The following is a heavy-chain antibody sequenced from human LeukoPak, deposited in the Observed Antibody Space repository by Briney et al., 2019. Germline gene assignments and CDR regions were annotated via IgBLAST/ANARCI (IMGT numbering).Heavy chain of an antibody. CDR3: ARGGSSWLFDY. CDR2: IYYSGST. CDR1: GGSISSGGYY. D-gene: IGHD6-13*01. J-gene: IGHJ4*02. Sequence: SDTLSLTCTVSGGSISSGGYYWGWLRQHPGTGLEWIGYIYYSGSTYYNPSLKSRVTISVDTSKNQFSLKLSSVTAADTAVYYCARGGSSWLFDYWGQGTLVTVSS. V-gene: IGHV4-31*03.